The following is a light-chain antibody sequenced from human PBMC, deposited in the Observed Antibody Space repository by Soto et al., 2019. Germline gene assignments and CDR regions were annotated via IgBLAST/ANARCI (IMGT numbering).Light chain of an antibody. J-gene: IGKJ1*01. V-gene: IGKV3-15*01. CDR2: GAS. CDR1: QSVSGN. CDR3: QQYNNWPPA. Sequence: EIVMAQSPATLSVSPGERATLSCRASQSVSGNLAWYQQKPGQAPRLLIYGASTRATGIPARFSGSGSGTEVTLTISSLQSEEFAGYYCQQYNNWPPAFGQGTKVEIK.